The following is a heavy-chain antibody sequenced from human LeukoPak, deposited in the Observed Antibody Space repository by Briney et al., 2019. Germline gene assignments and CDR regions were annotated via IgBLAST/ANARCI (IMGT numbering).Heavy chain of an antibody. CDR3: ARESDSSGFGAFDI. Sequence: PGGSLRLSCAASGFTFSNYWMTWVRQAPGKGLEWVANIKQGGSKKYYVDSVKGRFTISRDNAKNSLYLQMNSLRAEDTAVYYCARESDSSGFGAFDIWGQGTMVTVSS. CDR2: IKQGGSKK. CDR1: GFTFSNYW. D-gene: IGHD3-22*01. V-gene: IGHV3-7*04. J-gene: IGHJ3*02.